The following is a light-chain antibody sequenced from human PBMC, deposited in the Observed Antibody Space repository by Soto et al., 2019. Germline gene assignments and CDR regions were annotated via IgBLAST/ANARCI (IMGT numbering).Light chain of an antibody. V-gene: IGKV1-13*02. J-gene: IGKJ5*01. Sequence: AIQVTQSASSLSASVGDRVTISCRASQGIGNALGWYQQKPGKAPKLLSYKASSLERGVPSRFSGSGSGTEFTLTISSLQPDDFATYYCQQYNSDPYTFGQGTRLEIK. CDR1: QGIGNA. CDR2: KAS. CDR3: QQYNSDPYT.